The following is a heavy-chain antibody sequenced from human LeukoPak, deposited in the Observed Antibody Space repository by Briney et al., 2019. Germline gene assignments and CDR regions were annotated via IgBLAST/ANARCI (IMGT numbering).Heavy chain of an antibody. CDR1: GFTFSSYW. CDR3: AILPGITMVRGVIPDAFDI. CDR2: INSDGSST. V-gene: IGHV3-74*01. J-gene: IGHJ3*02. D-gene: IGHD3-10*01. Sequence: PGGSLRLSCAASGFTFSSYWMHWVRQAPGKGLVWVSRINSDGSSTSYADSVKGRFTISRDNAKNTLYLQMNSLRAEDTAVYYCAILPGITMVRGVIPDAFDIWGQGTMVTVSS.